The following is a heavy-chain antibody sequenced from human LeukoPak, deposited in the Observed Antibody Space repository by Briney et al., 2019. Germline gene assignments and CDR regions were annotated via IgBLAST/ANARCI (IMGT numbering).Heavy chain of an antibody. Sequence: ASVKVSCKASGYTFTSYGISWVRQAPGQGLEWMGWISAYNGNTNYAQKLQGRVTMTTDTSTSTAYMELRSLRSDDTAAYYCAREVYSGYDFPQPIDYWGQGTLVTVAS. CDR1: GYTFTSYG. CDR3: AREVYSGYDFPQPIDY. D-gene: IGHD5-12*01. CDR2: ISAYNGNT. J-gene: IGHJ4*02. V-gene: IGHV1-18*01.